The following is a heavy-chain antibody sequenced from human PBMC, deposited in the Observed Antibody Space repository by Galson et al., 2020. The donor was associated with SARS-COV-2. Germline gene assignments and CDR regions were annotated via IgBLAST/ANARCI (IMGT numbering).Heavy chain of an antibody. CDR3: ASGVSSNCLDN. V-gene: IGHV3-74*01. J-gene: IGHJ4*02. Sequence: GGSLRLSCAASGFNFRDHWMFWVRQAPGKGLVWVSRINRDGSTTNYADAAKGRITISRDNAKNTLFLQINSLRAEDTALYFCASGVSSNCLDNWGPGTLVTVSS. CDR1: GFNFRDHW. CDR2: INRDGSTT. D-gene: IGHD2-8*01.